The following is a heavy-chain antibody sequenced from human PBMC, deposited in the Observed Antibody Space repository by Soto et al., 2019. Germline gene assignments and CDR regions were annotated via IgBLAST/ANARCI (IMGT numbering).Heavy chain of an antibody. Sequence: QVQLQQWGAGLLKPSETLSLTCAVYGGSFSGYYWSWIRQPPGKGLEWIGEINHSGSTNYNPSLKSRVTISVDMSKNQFSLKLSSVTAADTAVYYCARSSRSYFDQWGQGTLVTVSS. CDR2: INHSGST. CDR1: GGSFSGYY. CDR3: ARSSRSYFDQ. V-gene: IGHV4-34*01. J-gene: IGHJ4*02.